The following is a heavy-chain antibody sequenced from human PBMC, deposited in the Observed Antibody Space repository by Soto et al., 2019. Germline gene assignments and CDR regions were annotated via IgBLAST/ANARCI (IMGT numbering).Heavy chain of an antibody. CDR1: GSSFPNYP. J-gene: IGHJ5*02. D-gene: IGHD4-4*01. Sequence: PGGSLGLACAASGSSFPNYPMHWVRQTPDKGLEWLAVISHDGVTKNSADSVKGRFSISRDSSRNRLYLDMNSLRTEDTAMYYCVRGGYSSSWERLDPWGQGTLVTVSS. CDR2: ISHDGVTK. CDR3: VRGGYSSSWERLDP. V-gene: IGHV3-30-3*01.